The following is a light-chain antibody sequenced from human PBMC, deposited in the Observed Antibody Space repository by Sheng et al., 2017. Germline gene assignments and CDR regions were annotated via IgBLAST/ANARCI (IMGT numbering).Light chain of an antibody. V-gene: IGLV2-23*01. CDR2: GDS. CDR1: NSDVGSYNL. J-gene: IGLJ1*01. Sequence: QSALTQPASVSRSPGQSITISCTGTNSDVGSYNLVSWYQHDPGKAPKLIIYGDSKRPSGISNRFSGSKSGSTAYLTISGLQAEDEADYYCCSFAGRSTWVFGTGTKVTVL. CDR3: CSFAGRSTWV.